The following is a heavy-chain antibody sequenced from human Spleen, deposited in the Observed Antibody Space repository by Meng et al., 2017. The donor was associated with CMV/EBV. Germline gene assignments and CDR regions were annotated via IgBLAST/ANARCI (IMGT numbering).Heavy chain of an antibody. CDR2: INPNSGGT. Sequence: ASVKVSCKASGYTFTGYHMHWVRQAPGQGLEWMGWINPNSGGTTYAQKFQGRVTMTGDTSITTAYMELSRLRSDDMAVYYCARVKRYCTGGSCSSTGYYGMDVWGQGTTVSVSS. J-gene: IGHJ6*02. CDR1: GYTFTGYH. V-gene: IGHV1-2*02. D-gene: IGHD2-15*01. CDR3: ARVKRYCTGGSCSSTGYYGMDV.